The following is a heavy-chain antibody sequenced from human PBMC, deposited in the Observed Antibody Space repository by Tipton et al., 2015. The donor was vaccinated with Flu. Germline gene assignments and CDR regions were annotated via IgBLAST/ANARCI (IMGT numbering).Heavy chain of an antibody. CDR2: IYYSGST. Sequence: LRLSCTVSGGSISSSSYYWGWIRQPPGKGLEWIGSIYYSGSTYYNPSLKSRVTISVDTSKNQFSLKLSSVTAADTAVYYCASELYNWNYSVDYWGQGTLVTVSS. D-gene: IGHD1-7*01. CDR3: ASELYNWNYSVDY. CDR1: GGSISSSSYY. V-gene: IGHV4-39*01. J-gene: IGHJ4*02.